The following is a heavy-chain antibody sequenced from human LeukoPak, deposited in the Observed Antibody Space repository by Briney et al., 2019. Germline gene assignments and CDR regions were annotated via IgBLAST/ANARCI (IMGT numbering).Heavy chain of an antibody. V-gene: IGHV3-23*01. CDR2: FSGSGGTT. CDR1: GFTFSSYA. J-gene: IGHJ4*02. CDR3: ARLTPY. Sequence: GGSLRLSCAASGFTFSSYAMSWVRQAPGKGLEWVSTFSGSGGTTYYADSARGRFTISRDNSKNTLYLQMNSLRAGDTAVYYCARLTPYWGQGTLVTVSS.